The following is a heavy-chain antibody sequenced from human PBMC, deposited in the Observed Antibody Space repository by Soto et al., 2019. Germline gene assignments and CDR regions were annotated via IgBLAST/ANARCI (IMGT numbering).Heavy chain of an antibody. CDR1: GFTLSMSA. J-gene: IGHJ3*01. CDR2: ISDSGDRT. D-gene: IGHD3-16*02. CDR3: AKDRGIIVKAGDAFDV. V-gene: IGHV3-23*01. Sequence: PVGSLRLSCASSGFTLSMSAVNWVRQAPGKGLEWVSYISDSGDRTYYADSVKGRFTISRDRSKNTVSLQMDSLRAEDTAVYYCAKDRGIIVKAGDAFDVWGQGTKVTVS.